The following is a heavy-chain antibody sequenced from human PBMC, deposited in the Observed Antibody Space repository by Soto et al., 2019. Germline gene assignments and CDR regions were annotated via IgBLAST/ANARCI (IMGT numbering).Heavy chain of an antibody. J-gene: IGHJ3*02. CDR3: EKAERNLDYWSADSI. Sequence: EVQLVESGGGSVQPGGSLRLSCAASGFTFSNYWMHWVRQGPGKGLVWVSRINSDGSRTSYADSVKGRFTICRDNAKNTLYLPTTSLRADATDVYYCEKAERNLDYWSADSIWGQGIIVTVNS. CDR2: INSDGSRT. CDR1: GFTFSNYW. D-gene: IGHD3-3*01. V-gene: IGHV3-74*01.